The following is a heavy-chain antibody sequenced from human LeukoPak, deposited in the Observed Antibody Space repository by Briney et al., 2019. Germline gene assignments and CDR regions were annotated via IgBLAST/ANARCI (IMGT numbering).Heavy chain of an antibody. CDR1: GGSFSGYY. V-gene: IGHV4-34*01. CDR2: INHSGST. D-gene: IGHD5-18*01. Sequence: PSETLSLTCAVYGGSFSGYYWSWIRQPPGKGLEWIGEINHSGSTNYNPPLKSRVTISVDTSKNQFSLKLSSVTAADTAVYYCARALRLGYSYGYTFNYWGQGTLVTVSS. J-gene: IGHJ4*02. CDR3: ARALRLGYSYGYTFNY.